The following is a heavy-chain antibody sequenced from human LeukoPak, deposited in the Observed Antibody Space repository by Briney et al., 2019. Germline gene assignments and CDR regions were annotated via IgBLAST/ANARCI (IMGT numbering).Heavy chain of an antibody. CDR1: GYTFTSYD. D-gene: IGHD6-13*01. Sequence: ASVKVSCKASGYTFTSYDINWVRQATGQGLEWMGWMNPNSGNTGYAQKFQGRVTMTEDTSTDTAYMELSSLRSEDTAVYYCATSSSAAAGFYYYFDYWGQGTLVTVSS. J-gene: IGHJ4*02. CDR2: MNPNSGNT. V-gene: IGHV1-8*01. CDR3: ATSSSAAAGFYYYFDY.